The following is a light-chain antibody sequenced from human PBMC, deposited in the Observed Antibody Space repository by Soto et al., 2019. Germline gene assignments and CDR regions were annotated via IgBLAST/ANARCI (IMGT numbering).Light chain of an antibody. CDR2: KAS. CDR3: QQYDSYPWT. V-gene: IGKV1-5*03. CDR1: QSVTSR. J-gene: IGKJ1*01. Sequence: DIQMTQSPSTLSASVGDRVTITCRASQSVTSRLAWHQQKPGKAPKLLISKASRLESGVPPRFSGSGSGTEFNLTISSLQPDDFATYYCQQYDSYPWTFGQGTKVEV.